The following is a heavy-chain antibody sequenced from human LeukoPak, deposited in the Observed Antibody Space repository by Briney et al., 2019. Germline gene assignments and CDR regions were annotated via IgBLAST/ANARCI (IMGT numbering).Heavy chain of an antibody. Sequence: GSLRLSCSVSGFTFSSYAMSWVRQAPGKGLEWVSTTSGIGAGTYYADSVKGRFTISRDNSKNTLYLQMNSLRAEDSAVYYCAKDLGYYSSYYYGMDVWGQGTTVTVSS. D-gene: IGHD4-11*01. CDR2: TSGIGAGT. CDR1: GFTFSSYA. V-gene: IGHV3-23*01. J-gene: IGHJ6*02. CDR3: AKDLGYYSSYYYGMDV.